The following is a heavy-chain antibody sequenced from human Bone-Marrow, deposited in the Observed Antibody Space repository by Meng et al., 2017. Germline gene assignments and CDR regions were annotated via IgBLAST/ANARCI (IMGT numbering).Heavy chain of an antibody. CDR2: INHSGST. J-gene: IGHJ4*02. D-gene: IGHD4-11*01. V-gene: IGHV4-34*01. CDR1: GGSFSDYY. Sequence: QVQLQQWGAGLLKPSETLSLPCVVSGGSFSDYYWSWIRQPPGKGLEWIGEINHSGSTNYNPSLESRATISRDTSQNNLSLKLSSVTAADSAVYYCARGPTTMAHDFDYWGQGTLVTVSS. CDR3: ARGPTTMAHDFDY.